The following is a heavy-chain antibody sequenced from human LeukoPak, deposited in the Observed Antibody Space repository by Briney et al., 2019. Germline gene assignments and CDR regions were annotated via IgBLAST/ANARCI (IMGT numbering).Heavy chain of an antibody. CDR3: ARDYCSSTSCYIDY. CDR1: GFTFSSYS. J-gene: IGHJ4*02. Sequence: MAGGSLRLSCAAPGFTFSSYSMNWVRQAPGKGLEWVSSISSSSSYIYYADSVKGRFTISRDNAKNSLYLQMNSLRAEDTAVYYCARDYCSSTSCYIDYWGQGTLVTVSS. CDR2: ISSSSSYI. D-gene: IGHD2-2*01. V-gene: IGHV3-21*01.